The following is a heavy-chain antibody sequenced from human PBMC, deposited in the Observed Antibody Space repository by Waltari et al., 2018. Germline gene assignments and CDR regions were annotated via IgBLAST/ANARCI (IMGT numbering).Heavy chain of an antibody. CDR2: ITYDGGRK. V-gene: IGHV3-30*03. D-gene: IGHD6-13*01. J-gene: IGHJ1*01. Sequence: QVRLAESGGGMVQSGGALCPSCAASGFTFSRQGLPWVRQAPCKGLEWVAFITYDGGRKFYSDSLKGRFSISRDNSKDILLLDMNNLRLDDTAVYFCARGSAGKPLDNWGQGALVTVSS. CDR1: GFTFSRQG. CDR3: ARGSAGKPLDN.